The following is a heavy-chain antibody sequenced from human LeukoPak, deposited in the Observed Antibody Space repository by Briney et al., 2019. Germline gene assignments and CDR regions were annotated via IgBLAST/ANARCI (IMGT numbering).Heavy chain of an antibody. Sequence: SETLSLTCAVYGGSFSGYYWSWIRQPPGKGLEWIGYIYYSGSTNYNPSLKNRVTISVDTSKNQFSLKLSSVTAADTAVYYCARHLVRSEYYDFWSGPYYYYGMDVWGQGTTVTVSS. CDR3: ARHLVRSEYYDFWSGPYYYYGMDV. CDR2: IYYSGST. D-gene: IGHD3-3*01. J-gene: IGHJ6*02. V-gene: IGHV4-59*08. CDR1: GGSFSGYY.